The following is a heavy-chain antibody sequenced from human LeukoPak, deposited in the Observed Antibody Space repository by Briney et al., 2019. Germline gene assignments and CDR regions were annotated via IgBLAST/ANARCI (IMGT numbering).Heavy chain of an antibody. Sequence: GSLRLSCAASGFTFSSYAMHWVRQAPGKRLEWVAVISYDGSNKYYADSVKGRFTISRDNSKNTLYLQINSLRAEDTAVYYCARVKAAAGFRTYYYGMDVWGQGTTVTVSS. CDR1: GFTFSSYA. CDR3: ARVKAAAGFRTYYYGMDV. J-gene: IGHJ6*02. V-gene: IGHV3-30-3*01. CDR2: ISYDGSNK. D-gene: IGHD6-13*01.